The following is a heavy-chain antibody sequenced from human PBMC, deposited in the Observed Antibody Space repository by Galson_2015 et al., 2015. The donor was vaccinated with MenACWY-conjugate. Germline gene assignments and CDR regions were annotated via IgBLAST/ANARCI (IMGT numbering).Heavy chain of an antibody. CDR2: IKSKTDGGTT. Sequence: SLRLSCAASGFTFSNAWMSWVRQAPGKGLEWVGRIKSKTDGGTTDYAAPVKGRFTISRDDSKNTLYLQMNSLKTEDTAVYYCTADNSVDTAMVNTVGYGMDVWGQGTTVTVSS. CDR1: GFTFSNAW. J-gene: IGHJ6*02. D-gene: IGHD5-18*01. CDR3: TADNSVDTAMVNTVGYGMDV. V-gene: IGHV3-15*01.